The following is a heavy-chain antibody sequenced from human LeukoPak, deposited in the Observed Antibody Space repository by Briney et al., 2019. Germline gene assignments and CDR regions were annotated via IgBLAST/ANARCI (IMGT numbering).Heavy chain of an antibody. J-gene: IGHJ4*02. D-gene: IGHD2-2*01. CDR1: GFTFSSYG. CDR3: AKLGVVPADFDY. CDR2: ISYDGSNK. Sequence: GGSLRLSCAASGFTFSSYGMHWVRQAPGKGLEWVAVISYDGSNKYYADSVKGRFTVSRDNSKNTLYLQMNSLRAEDTAVYYCAKLGVVPADFDYWGQGTLVTVSS. V-gene: IGHV3-30*18.